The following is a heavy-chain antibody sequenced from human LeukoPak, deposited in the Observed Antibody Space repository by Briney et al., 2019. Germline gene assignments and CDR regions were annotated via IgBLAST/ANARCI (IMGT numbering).Heavy chain of an antibody. Sequence: PGGSLRLSCAASGFTVSSNYMSWVRRAPGKGLEWVAVISYDGSNKYYADSVKGRFTISRDNSKNTLYLQMNSLRAEDTAVYYCARDQLTRDAFDIWGQGTMVTVSS. CDR2: ISYDGSNK. CDR3: ARDQLTRDAFDI. V-gene: IGHV3-30-3*01. J-gene: IGHJ3*02. D-gene: IGHD5-18*01. CDR1: GFTVSSNY.